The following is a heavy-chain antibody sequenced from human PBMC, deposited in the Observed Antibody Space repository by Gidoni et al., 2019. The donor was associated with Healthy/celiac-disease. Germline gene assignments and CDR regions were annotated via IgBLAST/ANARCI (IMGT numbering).Heavy chain of an antibody. V-gene: IGHV3-23*01. J-gene: IGHJ4*02. CDR1: GFTFSSYA. CDR3: AKEGEVVIAIGALNY. CDR2: LRGSGGRT. D-gene: IGHD2-21*01. Sequence: EVQLLESGGGLVQPGGSLRLSCAASGFTFSSYAMSWVRQAPGKGLEWVSALRGSGGRTYYADSVKGRFTISRDNSKNTLYLQMNSLRAEDTAVYYCAKEGEVVIAIGALNYWGQGTLVTVSS.